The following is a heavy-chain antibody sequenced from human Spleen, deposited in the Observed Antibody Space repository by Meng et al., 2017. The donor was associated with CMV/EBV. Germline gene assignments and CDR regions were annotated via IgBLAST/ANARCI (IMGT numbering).Heavy chain of an antibody. D-gene: IGHD5/OR15-5a*01. J-gene: IGHJ5*02. CDR2: IYHGGST. V-gene: IGHV4-34*01. CDR1: CASFSRYY. Sequence: VSLTCAVDCASFSRYYWSWVRPVPGKGLEWIEEIYHGGSTNYNPSLKSRVTISVDTSKNQFSLKLTSVTAADTAVYYCARGRVAFDPWGQGTLVTVSS. CDR3: ARGRVAFDP.